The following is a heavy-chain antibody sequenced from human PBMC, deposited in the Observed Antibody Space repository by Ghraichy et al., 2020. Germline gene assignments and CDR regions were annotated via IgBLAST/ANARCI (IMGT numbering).Heavy chain of an antibody. Sequence: GGSLRLSCAASGFPFSDSAMHWVRQACGKGLEWLGRIRTKANNYATAYAASVEGRFTISRDDSKNTVYLQMNSLKSEDTAVYYCSRLVLTMNTGDYWGQGVLVTVSS. CDR3: SRLVLTMNTGDY. D-gene: IGHD2-8*02. V-gene: IGHV3-73*01. CDR1: GFPFSDSA. J-gene: IGHJ4*02. CDR2: IRTKANNYAT.